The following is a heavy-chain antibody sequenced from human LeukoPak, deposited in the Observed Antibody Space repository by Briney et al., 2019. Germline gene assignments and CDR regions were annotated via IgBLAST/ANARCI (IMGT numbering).Heavy chain of an antibody. CDR2: INPNSGGT. D-gene: IGHD1-26*01. V-gene: IGHV1-2*04. CDR1: GYTFTGYY. Sequence: ASVKVSCKASGYTFTGYYMHWVRQAPGQGLEWMGWINPNSGGTNYAQKFQGWVTMTRDTSISTAYMELSSLRSEDTAVYYCARAVVSGQVDYWGQGTLVTVSS. CDR3: ARAVVSGQVDY. J-gene: IGHJ4*02.